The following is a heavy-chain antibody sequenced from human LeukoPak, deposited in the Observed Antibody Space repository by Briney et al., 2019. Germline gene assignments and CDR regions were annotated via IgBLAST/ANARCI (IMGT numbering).Heavy chain of an antibody. CDR2: IYYSGST. J-gene: IGHJ3*02. CDR3: ARSIVGATGAFDI. V-gene: IGHV4-59*01. D-gene: IGHD1-26*01. Sequence: PSETLSLTCTVSGGSISSYYWSWSRQPPGKGLEWIGYIYYSGSTNYNPSLKSRVTISVETSKNQFSLKLSSVTAADTAVYYCARSIVGATGAFDIWGQGTMVTVSS. CDR1: GGSISSYY.